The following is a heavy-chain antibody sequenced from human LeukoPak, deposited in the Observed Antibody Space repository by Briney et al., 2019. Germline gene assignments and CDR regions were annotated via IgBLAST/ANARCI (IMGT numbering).Heavy chain of an antibody. CDR1: GGSISSYY. Sequence: SETLSLTCTVSGGSISSYYWSWIRQPPGKGLEWIGYIFYSGSTNYNPSLKSRVTISIDTSKNQFSLKLSSVTAADTGVYYCARTEEYYYDSSGYANWLDPWGQGTLVTVSS. CDR3: ARTEEYYYDSSGYANWLDP. D-gene: IGHD3-22*01. V-gene: IGHV4-59*01. J-gene: IGHJ5*02. CDR2: IFYSGST.